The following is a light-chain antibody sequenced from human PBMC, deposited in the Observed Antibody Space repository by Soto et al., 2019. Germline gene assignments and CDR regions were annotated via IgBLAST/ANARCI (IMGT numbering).Light chain of an antibody. CDR2: DSS. Sequence: VLSQSPGTLSLSPGERATLSCRASQSVSRNYLVWYQQKPGQPPRLLIYDSSTRATGFPDRFSGSGSGTDFTLTIIILEPEDFAVYYCQEYDISPWTFGQGTMVDI. J-gene: IGKJ1*01. CDR1: QSVSRNY. CDR3: QEYDISPWT. V-gene: IGKV3-20*01.